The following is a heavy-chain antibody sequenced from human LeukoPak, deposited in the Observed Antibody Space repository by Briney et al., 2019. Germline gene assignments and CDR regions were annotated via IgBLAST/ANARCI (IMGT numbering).Heavy chain of an antibody. J-gene: IGHJ4*02. V-gene: IGHV4-39*07. CDR2: IYYSGST. CDR3: ARGTYYYDSSGYHFDY. CDR1: GGSISTSSHY. Sequence: SETLSLTCTVSGGSISTSSHYWGWIRQPPGKGLEWIGSIYYSGSTYYNPSLKSRVTISVDTSKNQFSLKLSSVTAADTAVYYCARGTYYYDSSGYHFDYWGQGTLVTVSS. D-gene: IGHD3-22*01.